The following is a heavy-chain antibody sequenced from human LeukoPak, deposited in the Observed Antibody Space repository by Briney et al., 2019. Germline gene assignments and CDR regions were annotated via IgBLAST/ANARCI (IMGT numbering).Heavy chain of an antibody. CDR2: ISHDGHNK. J-gene: IGHJ3*02. D-gene: IGHD4-17*01. CDR3: AKGGLDFGVPDASDI. V-gene: IGHV3-30-3*01. CDR1: GFTFTNYA. Sequence: GGSLRLSCAASGFTFTNYAMHWVRQAPGKGLKWVAIISHDGHNKYYADSMKGRFTISRDNSMNILYLQMDSLTPEDTAMYYCAKGGLDFGVPDASDIWGHGTMVTVSS.